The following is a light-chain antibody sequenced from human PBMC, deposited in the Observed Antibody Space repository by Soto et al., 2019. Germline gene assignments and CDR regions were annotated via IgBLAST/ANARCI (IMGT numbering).Light chain of an antibody. CDR2: GAS. J-gene: IGKJ1*01. Sequence: EIVLTQSPGTLSLSPGERATHSCRASQSVSSSYLAWYQQKPGQAPRLLIYGASSRATGIPDRFSGSGSGTDFTLTISRLEPEDFAVYYCQQYGSTQTFGQGTKVEIK. CDR3: QQYGSTQT. CDR1: QSVSSSY. V-gene: IGKV3-20*01.